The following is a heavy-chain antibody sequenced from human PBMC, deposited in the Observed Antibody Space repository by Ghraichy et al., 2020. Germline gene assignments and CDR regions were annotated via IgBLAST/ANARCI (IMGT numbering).Heavy chain of an antibody. J-gene: IGHJ3*02. D-gene: IGHD3-3*02. CDR3: ARRGIFGVVISGPDAFDI. V-gene: IGHV4-39*01. CDR1: GGSISSSSYY. CDR2: IYYSGST. Sequence: ETLSLTCTVSGGSISSSSYYWGWIRQPPGKGLEWIGSIYYSGSTYYNPSLKSRVTISVDTSKNQFSLKLSSVTAADTAVYYCARRGIFGVVISGPDAFDIWGQGTMVTVSS.